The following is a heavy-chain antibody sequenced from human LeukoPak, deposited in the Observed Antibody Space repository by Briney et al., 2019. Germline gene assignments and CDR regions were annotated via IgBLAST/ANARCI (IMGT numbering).Heavy chain of an antibody. CDR2: IYSSGST. CDR1: GGSISNYY. D-gene: IGHD7-27*01. CDR3: ARGWGYLDY. J-gene: IGHJ4*02. V-gene: IGHV4-59*01. Sequence: SETLSLTCTVSGGSISNYYWSWIRQPPGKGLEWIGYIYSSGSTNYNPSLKSRVTISVDTSKNQFSLKLNSVTAADTAVYYCARGWGYLDYWGQGTLVTVPS.